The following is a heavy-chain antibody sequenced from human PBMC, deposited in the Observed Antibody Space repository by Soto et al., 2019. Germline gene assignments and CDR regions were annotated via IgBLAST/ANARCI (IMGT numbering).Heavy chain of an antibody. CDR1: GGTFSSYS. CDR2: IIPFFGTT. V-gene: IGHV1-69*01. CDR3: STSVYCTFTTCYYYYGLDV. D-gene: IGHD2-8*01. J-gene: IGHJ6*02. Sequence: QVQLVQSGAEVKKPGSSVKVSCKASGGTFSSYSINWVRQAPGQGLEWMGGIIPFFGTTSYAQKFQGRVTITADASTSTVYMELNSLTSEDTALYYCSTSVYCTFTTCYYYYGLDVWGQGTTVTVSS.